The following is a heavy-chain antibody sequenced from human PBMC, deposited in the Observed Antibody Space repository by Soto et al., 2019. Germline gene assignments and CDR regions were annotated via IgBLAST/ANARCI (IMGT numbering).Heavy chain of an antibody. D-gene: IGHD3-10*01. Sequence: SSESPFPTCAVSWGSLKSRFLWGWVRPSPGEGLEWIGEIYHSGSTNYNPSLKSRVTISVDKSKNQFSLNLSSVTAADTAVYYCARDQNGSGNYYTRYFDYWGQGTLVTVSS. CDR1: WGSLKSRFL. CDR2: IYHSGST. V-gene: IGHV4-4*02. J-gene: IGHJ4*02. CDR3: ARDQNGSGNYYTRYFDY.